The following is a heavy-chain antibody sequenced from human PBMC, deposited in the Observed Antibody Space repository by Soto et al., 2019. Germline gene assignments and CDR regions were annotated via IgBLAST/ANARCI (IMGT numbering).Heavy chain of an antibody. J-gene: IGHJ6*02. Sequence: ASVKVSCKASGYTFTSYGISWVRQAPGQGLEWMGWISAHNGNTNYAQKLQGRVTMTTDTSTSTAYMEVRSLRSDDMAVYYCARSGDLPYYYYGMDVWGQGTTVTVSS. CDR2: ISAHNGNT. D-gene: IGHD4-17*01. CDR1: GYTFTSYG. CDR3: ARSGDLPYYYYGMDV. V-gene: IGHV1-18*03.